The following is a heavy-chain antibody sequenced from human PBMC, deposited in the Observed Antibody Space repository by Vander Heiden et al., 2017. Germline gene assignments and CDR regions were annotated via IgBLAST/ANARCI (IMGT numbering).Heavy chain of an antibody. J-gene: IGHJ4*02. V-gene: IGHV3-23*01. CDR2: ISSNGILT. Sequence: QLLESGGGLVQPGGSLRVSCAASGFTFSRYAMRWVRQAPGKGLEWVSSISSNGILTYYADSGKGRFTVSRDNSKNTLYLQMNSLRAEDTAVYYCANAGGNDYGSENIVDYWGQGTLVTVSS. CDR3: ANAGGNDYGSENIVDY. D-gene: IGHD3-10*01. CDR1: GFTFSRYA.